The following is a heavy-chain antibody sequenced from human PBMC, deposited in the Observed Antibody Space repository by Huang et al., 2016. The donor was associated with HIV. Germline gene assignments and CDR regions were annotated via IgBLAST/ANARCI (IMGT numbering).Heavy chain of an antibody. CDR3: ARGKYDVLTGWDDTYYFDH. CDR2: IRIDNGLT. V-gene: IGHV3-48*01. J-gene: IGHJ4*02. D-gene: IGHD3-9*01. Sequence: EVQLVESGGRLVRPGGSLRLACAASGFTFSAFSMNWIRQAPGKGLVCSSYIRIDNGLTYDADSVKGRFTISRDTAKNALYLQMNSLRADDTALYFCARGKYDVLTGWDDTYYFDHWGQGTLVTVSS. CDR1: GFTFSAFS.